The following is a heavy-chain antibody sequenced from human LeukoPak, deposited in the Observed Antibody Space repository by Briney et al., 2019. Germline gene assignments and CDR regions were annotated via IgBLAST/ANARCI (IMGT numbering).Heavy chain of an antibody. CDR2: IYYSGST. J-gene: IGHJ4*02. D-gene: IGHD3-22*01. CDR3: ARASYSYDINGWVPFDY. Sequence: SETLSLTCTVSGGSISSSSYYWGWIRQPPGKGLEWIGTIYYSGSTSYNPSLKSRVTISGDTSKNQFSLRLSSVTAADTAVYYCARASYSYDINGWVPFDYWGQGTLVTVSS. CDR1: GGSISSSSYY. V-gene: IGHV4-39*07.